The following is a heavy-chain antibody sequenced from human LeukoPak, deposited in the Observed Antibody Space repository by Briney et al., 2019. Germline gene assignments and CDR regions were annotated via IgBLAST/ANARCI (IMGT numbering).Heavy chain of an antibody. Sequence: PSETLSLTCTASGGSISSSSYYWGWIRQPPGKGLEWIGSIYHSGSTYYNPSLKSRVTISVDTSKNQFSLKLSSVTAADTAVYYCAREGMLRFIGNNWFDPWGQGTLVTVSS. CDR2: IYHSGST. CDR3: AREGMLRFIGNNWFDP. J-gene: IGHJ5*02. CDR1: GGSISSSSYY. D-gene: IGHD1-26*01. V-gene: IGHV4-39*07.